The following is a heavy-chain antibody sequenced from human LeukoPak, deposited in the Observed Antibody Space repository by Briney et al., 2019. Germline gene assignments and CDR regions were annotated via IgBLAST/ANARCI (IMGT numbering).Heavy chain of an antibody. J-gene: IGHJ5*01. CDR2: VSYSGTT. V-gene: IGHV4-39*01. D-gene: IGHD1-1*01. CDR3: ARHDGYIFLNWFDP. Sequence: TPSETLSLTCTVSGGSNSGGTYYWGWIRQPPGKGLEWIGTVSYSGTTYYKSSLKSRVTISVDTSKNQFSLYLNSVTAADTAVYYCARHDGYIFLNWFDPWGQGTLVTVSS. CDR1: GGSNSGGTYY.